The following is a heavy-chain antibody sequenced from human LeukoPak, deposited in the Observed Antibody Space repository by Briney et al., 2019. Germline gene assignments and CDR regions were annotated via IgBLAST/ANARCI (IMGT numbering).Heavy chain of an antibody. CDR1: GYTFTGYY. D-gene: IGHD6-19*01. Sequence: GASVKVSCKASGYTFTGYYMHWVRQVPGQGLEWMGWINPNSGGTNYAQKFQGRVTMTRDTSISTAYMELSRLRSDDTAVYYCARQKYSSGWSGDYWGQGTLVTVSS. CDR2: INPNSGGT. V-gene: IGHV1-2*02. CDR3: ARQKYSSGWSGDY. J-gene: IGHJ4*02.